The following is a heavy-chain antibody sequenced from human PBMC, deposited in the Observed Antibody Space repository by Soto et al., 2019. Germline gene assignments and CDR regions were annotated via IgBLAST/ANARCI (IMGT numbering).Heavy chain of an antibody. CDR3: ARNSPWLGNDYFGMAV. V-gene: IGHV4-59*08. J-gene: IGHJ6*04. CDR1: GDSICRNY. Sequence: SEALSLTCTVSGDSICRNYWSRIRQPPGKGLEWIGYTYYSGNPTYNPSFKSRVTMSVDRSKNQFSLRLSSLTAADTAVYYCARNSPWLGNDYFGMAVWGKGTTVTVS. CDR2: TYYSGNP. D-gene: IGHD1-26*01.